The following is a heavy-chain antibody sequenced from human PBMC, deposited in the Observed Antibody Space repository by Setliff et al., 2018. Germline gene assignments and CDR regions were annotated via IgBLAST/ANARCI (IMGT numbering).Heavy chain of an antibody. CDR1: GGSIMNYF. V-gene: IGHV4-59*01. CDR3: ARDRTAYNYGMDV. D-gene: IGHD5-18*01. CDR2: VYYTGNT. J-gene: IGHJ6*02. Sequence: PSETLSLTCTVSGGSIMNYFWSWIRQPPGKGLEWIGYVYYTGNTNYNPSLKSQLTISVDPSKNQVSLKLKSATTADTAVYYCARDRTAYNYGMDVWGQGTTVTVSS.